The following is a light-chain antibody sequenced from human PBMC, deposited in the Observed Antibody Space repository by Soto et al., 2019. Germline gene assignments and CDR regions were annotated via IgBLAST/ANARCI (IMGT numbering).Light chain of an antibody. CDR1: ESVSRN. J-gene: IGKJ5*01. CDR3: QQYGSSST. CDR2: GAS. V-gene: IGKV3-15*01. Sequence: EVVMTQSPATLSVSPGERATLSCRASESVSRNLAWYQQKPGQAPRLLIYGASTRATGIPARFSGSGSGTEFTLTISSLQSEDFAVHYCQQYGSSSTFGQGTRLEIK.